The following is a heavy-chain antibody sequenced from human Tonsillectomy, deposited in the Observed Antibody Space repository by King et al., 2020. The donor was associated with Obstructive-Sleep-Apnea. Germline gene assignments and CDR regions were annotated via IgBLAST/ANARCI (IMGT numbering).Heavy chain of an antibody. CDR2: ISSSSSTI. D-gene: IGHD6-19*01. CDR1: GFTFSSYS. V-gene: IGHV3-48*04. CDR3: ARLTGIAVSDY. J-gene: IGHJ4*02. Sequence: VQLVESGGGLVQPGGSLRLSCAASGFTFSSYSMNWVRQAPGKGLEWVSYISSSSSTIYYADSVKGRFTISRDNAKNSLYLQMNSLRAEDTAVYYCARLTGIAVSDYWGQGTLVTVSS.